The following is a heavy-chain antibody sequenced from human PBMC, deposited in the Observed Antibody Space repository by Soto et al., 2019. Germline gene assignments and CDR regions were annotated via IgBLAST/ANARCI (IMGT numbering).Heavy chain of an antibody. CDR3: ARAEVLWEGGRCYGIPLDI. D-gene: IGHD2-15*01. V-gene: IGHV3-66*01. J-gene: IGHJ6*04. CDR2: IQSGGTT. CDR1: GFTVSSKY. Sequence: EVQLVESGGGLVQPGGSLRLSCAASGFTVSSKYMTWVRQAPGKGLEWVSLIQSGGTTYYADSVKGRFTISRDTSEYTLHLQMDSLRVEGTAVYYCARAEVLWEGGRCYGIPLDIWGKGPTVTVAP.